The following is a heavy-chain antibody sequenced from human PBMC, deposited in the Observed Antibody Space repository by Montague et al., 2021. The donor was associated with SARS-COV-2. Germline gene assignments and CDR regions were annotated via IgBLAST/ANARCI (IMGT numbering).Heavy chain of an antibody. Sequence: FRRLSCAASGFTFGDYAMHWFRQAPGKGLEWVSGISWNSGSIGYADSVKGRFTISRDNAKNSLYLQMNSLRAEDTALYYCAKDSYYDFWSGYSPEENWFDPWGQGTLVTVSS. CDR1: GFTFGDYA. CDR3: AKDSYYDFWSGYSPEENWFDP. V-gene: IGHV3-9*01. CDR2: ISWNSGSI. D-gene: IGHD3-3*01. J-gene: IGHJ5*02.